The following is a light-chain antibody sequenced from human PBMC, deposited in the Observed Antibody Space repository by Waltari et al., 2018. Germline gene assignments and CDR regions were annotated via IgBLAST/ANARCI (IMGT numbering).Light chain of an antibody. CDR1: QSISKY. J-gene: IGKJ1*01. Sequence: EIMLTQSPGTLSLSPGERATHSCRASQSISKYLAWYQQKPGQAPSLLIYDASSRATGIPDRFSGSGSGTDFSLTISRLEPEDFAVYYCQKYGSLPATFGQGTKVEIK. V-gene: IGKV3-20*01. CDR2: DAS. CDR3: QKYGSLPAT.